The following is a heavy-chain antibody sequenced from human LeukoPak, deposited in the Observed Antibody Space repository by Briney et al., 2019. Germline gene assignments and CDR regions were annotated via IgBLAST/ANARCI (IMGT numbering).Heavy chain of an antibody. CDR1: GGSISGYY. CDR3: ARAGYDFWSGYRGPDYFDL. CDR2: MYYSGNT. V-gene: IGHV4-59*01. J-gene: IGHJ4*02. D-gene: IGHD3-3*01. Sequence: SETLSLTCTVSGGSISGYYWSWVRQPPGMQMEWIGYMYYSGNTNYNPSLKSRVTISVDTSKSQFSLKLRFVTAADTAVYYCARAGYDFWSGYRGPDYFDLWGQGTLVTVSS.